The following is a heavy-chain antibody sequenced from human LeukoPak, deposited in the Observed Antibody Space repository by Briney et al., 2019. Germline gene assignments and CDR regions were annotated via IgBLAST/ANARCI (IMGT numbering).Heavy chain of an antibody. CDR2: FDPEDGET. CDR3: ARVDYYYGSGSPNTPSDY. D-gene: IGHD3-10*01. Sequence: GASVKVSCKVSGYTLTELSMHWVRQAPGKGLEWMGGFDPEDGETIYAQKLQGRVTMTTDTSTSTAYMELRSLRSDDTAVYYCARVDYYYGSGSPNTPSDYWGQGTLVTVSS. J-gene: IGHJ4*02. CDR1: GYTLTELS. V-gene: IGHV1-24*01.